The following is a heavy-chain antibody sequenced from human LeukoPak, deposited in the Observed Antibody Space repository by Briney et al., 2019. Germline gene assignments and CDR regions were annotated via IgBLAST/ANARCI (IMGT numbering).Heavy chain of an antibody. V-gene: IGHV3-23*01. CDR2: ISGRGENT. D-gene: IGHD4-17*01. J-gene: IGHJ4*02. CDR1: GLPFSNSA. CDR3: AKDKGQDYAPYGSATQFY. Sequence: GGSLVLSFAASGLPFSNSAMNWVRPAPGEGLRWVSSISGRGENTHYAVSEKCRFTIFRHNSKDTLSLHMNYLPGEDAAIYYCAKDKGQDYAPYGSATQFYWGQGALVTVSS.